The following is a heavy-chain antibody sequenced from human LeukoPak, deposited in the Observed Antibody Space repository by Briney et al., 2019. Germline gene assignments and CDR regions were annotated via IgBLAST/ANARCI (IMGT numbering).Heavy chain of an antibody. D-gene: IGHD3-9*01. Sequence: ASVKVSCKTSDYTFTNYNINWVRQAPGQGLEWMGWISAYNDNTNYAQKYQGRVTMTTDTSTSTAYMELRSLRSDDTAVYYCARDLTVLRYFDWLLPELQFDYWGQGTLVTVSS. J-gene: IGHJ4*02. CDR1: DYTFTNYN. V-gene: IGHV1-18*01. CDR2: ISAYNDNT. CDR3: ARDLTVLRYFDWLLPELQFDY.